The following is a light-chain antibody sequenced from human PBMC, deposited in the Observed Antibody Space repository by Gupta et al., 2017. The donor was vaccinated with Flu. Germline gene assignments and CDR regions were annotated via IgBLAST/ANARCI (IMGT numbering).Light chain of an antibody. CDR1: NIGSKS. Sequence: GQTASITCGGNNIGSKSVHWYQKKPGQAPALVVHDDSDRPPGIPERFSGSNSGNTATLTISSVEAGDEADYYCQVWGSSTDHLVFGGGTKLTVL. CDR2: DDS. V-gene: IGLV3-21*02. J-gene: IGLJ3*02. CDR3: QVWGSSTDHLV.